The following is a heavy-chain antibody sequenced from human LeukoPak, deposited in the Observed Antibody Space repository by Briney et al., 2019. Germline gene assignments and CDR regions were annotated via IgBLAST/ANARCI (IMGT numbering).Heavy chain of an antibody. V-gene: IGHV4-39*07. CDR3: AAGIGIAVAGYYFDY. CDR2: IYYSGST. CDR1: GGSISSSSYY. D-gene: IGHD6-19*01. J-gene: IGHJ4*02. Sequence: SETLSLTCTVSGGSISSSSYYWGWIRQPPGKGLEGIGSIYYSGSTYYNPSLKRRVTISVDTSKNQFSLKLSSVTAADTAVYYCAAGIGIAVAGYYFDYWGQGTLVTVSS.